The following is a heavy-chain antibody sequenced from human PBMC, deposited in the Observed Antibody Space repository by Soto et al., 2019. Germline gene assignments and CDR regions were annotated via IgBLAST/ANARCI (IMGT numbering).Heavy chain of an antibody. CDR2: ISSTSTNI. D-gene: IGHD2-21*01. CDR1: GFTFSRSI. J-gene: IGHJ3*01. V-gene: IGHV3-21*01. Sequence: GGSLRLSCAASGFTFSRSIMHWVRQAPGKGLEWIATISSTSTNIYYADSVKGRFIISRDNPKNSLYLQMNSLRAEDMAVYFCARGIASSSIVNFDVWGQGTMVTVSS. CDR3: ARGIASSSIVNFDV.